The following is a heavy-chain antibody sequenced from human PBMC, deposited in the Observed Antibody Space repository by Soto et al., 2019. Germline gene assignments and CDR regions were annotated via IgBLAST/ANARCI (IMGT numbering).Heavy chain of an antibody. CDR2: ISYDGRYI. Sequence: QMQLVESGGGVVQPGNSLRLSCAASGFIFSNYAMHWVRQAPGKGLKWVALISYDGRYIYYADSVKGRFAISRDNSKKTVELLMNSLRREDTAVYYCARDVTDYVLDVWGQGTTVNVSS. D-gene: IGHD3-9*01. J-gene: IGHJ6*02. CDR3: ARDVTDYVLDV. CDR1: GFIFSNYA. V-gene: IGHV3-30*03.